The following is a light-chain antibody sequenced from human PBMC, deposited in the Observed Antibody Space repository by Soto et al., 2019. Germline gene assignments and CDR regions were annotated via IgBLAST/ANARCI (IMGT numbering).Light chain of an antibody. J-gene: IGKJ2*01. Sequence: DIQMTQSPSTLSASVGDSVTITCRVSQGISRWMAWYQQKPGKAPKLLIYDASSLQTGVPSRFIGSGSGTEFALAIRSLQADDFATYYCQHYDNRSRLRFTFGQGTKLEIK. V-gene: IGKV1-5*01. CDR1: QGISRW. CDR2: DAS. CDR3: QHYDNRSRLRFT.